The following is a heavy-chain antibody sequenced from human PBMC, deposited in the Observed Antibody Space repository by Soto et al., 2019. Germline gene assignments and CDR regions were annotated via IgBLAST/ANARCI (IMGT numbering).Heavy chain of an antibody. CDR2: VSPDSGST. CDR1: GYTFSGYD. J-gene: IGHJ6*02. D-gene: IGHD3-3*01. Sequence: QVQLVQSGAEVKKPGASVRVSCKASGYTFSGYDINWVRQATGQGLEWMGWVSPDSGSTGYAGIFQGRVTMTWDRSTTTAYMDLSRLTSEDSAVYYCARATELRYVEWSVYRGGNYAMDVWVQGTTVTVSS. V-gene: IGHV1-8*01. CDR3: ARATELRYVEWSVYRGGNYAMDV.